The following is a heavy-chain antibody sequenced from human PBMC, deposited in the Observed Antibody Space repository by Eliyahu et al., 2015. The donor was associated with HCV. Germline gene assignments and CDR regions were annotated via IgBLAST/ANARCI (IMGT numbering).Heavy chain of an antibody. CDR2: ISGSGGST. J-gene: IGHJ6*02. V-gene: IGHV3-23*01. CDR3: AKDLRFLDPYYYYGMDV. D-gene: IGHD3-3*01. Sequence: EVQLLESGGGLVQPGGSLRLSCAASGFTFSSXAMSWVRQAPGKGLEWVSAISGSGGSTYYADSVKGRFTISRDNSKNTLYLQMNSLRAEDTAVYYCAKDLRFLDPYYYYGMDVWGQGTTVTVSS. CDR1: GFTFSSXA.